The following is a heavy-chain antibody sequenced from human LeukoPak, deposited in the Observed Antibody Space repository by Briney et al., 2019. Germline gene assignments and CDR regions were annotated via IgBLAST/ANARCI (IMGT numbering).Heavy chain of an antibody. D-gene: IGHD1-14*01. CDR1: GYTFTTYW. CDR2: IYPGDSDT. Sequence: GESLKISCQGSGYTFTTYWIAWVRQMPGKGLEWMGIIYPGDSDTTYSPSFQGQVTISADKSVSTAYLQWSSLKASDTAMYYCARASPPRTPYTPTGYWGQGTLVTVSS. J-gene: IGHJ4*02. V-gene: IGHV5-51*01. CDR3: ARASPPRTPYTPTGY.